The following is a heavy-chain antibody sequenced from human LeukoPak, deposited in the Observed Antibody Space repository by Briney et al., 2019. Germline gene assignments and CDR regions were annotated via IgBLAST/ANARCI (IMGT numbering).Heavy chain of an antibody. CDR2: IYHSGST. CDR1: GGSISSGGYS. CDR3: ARDRNCSGGGCFRSFDF. D-gene: IGHD2-15*01. V-gene: IGHV4-30-2*01. J-gene: IGHJ4*02. Sequence: SETLSLTCAVSGGSISSGGYSWSWIRQPPGKGLEWIGYIYHSGSTYYNPSLKSRVTISVDRSKNQFSLKLTSLTAADTAVYYCARDRNCSGGGCFRSFDFWGQGILVTVSS.